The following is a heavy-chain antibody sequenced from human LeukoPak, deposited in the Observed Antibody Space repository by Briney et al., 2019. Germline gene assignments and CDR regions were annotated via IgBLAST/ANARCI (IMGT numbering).Heavy chain of an antibody. CDR3: TRGSFDM. Sequence: GGSLRLSCAASGFTFARHAMSWVRQAPGKGLGWVSNINTGETTFYADSVKGRLTISRDFFNNTLFLQMNSLRDEDTAVYYCTRGSFDMWGLGTMVTDS. V-gene: IGHV3-23*01. CDR1: GFTFARHA. D-gene: IGHD3-16*01. CDR2: INTGETT. J-gene: IGHJ3*02.